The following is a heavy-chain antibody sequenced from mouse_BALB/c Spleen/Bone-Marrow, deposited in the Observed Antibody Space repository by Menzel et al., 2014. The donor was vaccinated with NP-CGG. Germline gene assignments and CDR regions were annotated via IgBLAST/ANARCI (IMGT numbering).Heavy chain of an antibody. Sequence: LVESGAELVRPGASVTLSCKASGYTFTDYEMHWVKQTPVHGLEWIGAIDPETGGTAYNQKFKGKATLTADKSSSTACMELRSLTSEDSAVYYCRAYYRYDGYAMDYWGQGTSVTVSS. V-gene: IGHV1-15*01. D-gene: IGHD2-14*01. CDR2: IDPETGGT. CDR3: RAYYRYDGYAMDY. CDR1: GYTFTDYE. J-gene: IGHJ4*01.